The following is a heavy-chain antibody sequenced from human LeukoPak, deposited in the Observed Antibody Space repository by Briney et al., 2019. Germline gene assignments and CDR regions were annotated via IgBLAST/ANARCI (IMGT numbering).Heavy chain of an antibody. V-gene: IGHV1-2*02. Sequence: ASVKVSCKASGYTFTGYYMHGVRQAPGQGLEWMGWINPNSGGTNYAQKFQGRVTMTRDTSISTAYMELSRLRSDDTAVYYCARGTHAIKGIAVAARDIYYCHYYMDFWGKGTTVTVSS. J-gene: IGHJ6*03. CDR3: ARGTHAIKGIAVAARDIYYCHYYMDF. D-gene: IGHD6-19*01. CDR1: GYTFTGYY. CDR2: INPNSGGT.